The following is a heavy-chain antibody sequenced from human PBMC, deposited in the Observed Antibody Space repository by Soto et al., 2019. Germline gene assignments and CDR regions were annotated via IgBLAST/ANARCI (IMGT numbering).Heavy chain of an antibody. J-gene: IGHJ4*02. CDR3: ARALPRIATSREGDY. Sequence: QVQLVQSGAGVKKPGASVKVSCKASGYTFTSYYVHWMRQAPGQGHEWMGIINPSGGSTSYAQKFQGRVTMTGDTSTNTVYMELSSLRSEDTAVYYCARALPRIATSREGDYWGQGTLVTVSS. V-gene: IGHV1-46*01. D-gene: IGHD6-13*01. CDR2: INPSGGST. CDR1: GYTFTSYY.